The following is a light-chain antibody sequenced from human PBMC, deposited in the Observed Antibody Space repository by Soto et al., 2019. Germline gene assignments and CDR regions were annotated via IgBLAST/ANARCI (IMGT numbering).Light chain of an antibody. Sequence: QSALTQPASMSGSPGQSITISCAGTSSDGGGYNSVSWYQQHPGKAPKLIIYEVTVRPSGVSHRFSGSKSGNTASLTISGLQAEDEADYYCSSFTSSSTLPYVFGTGTKLTVL. V-gene: IGLV2-14*01. CDR3: SSFTSSSTLPYV. CDR2: EVT. J-gene: IGLJ1*01. CDR1: SSDGGGYNS.